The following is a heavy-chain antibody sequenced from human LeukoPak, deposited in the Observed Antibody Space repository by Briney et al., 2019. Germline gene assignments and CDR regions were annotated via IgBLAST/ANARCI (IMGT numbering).Heavy chain of an antibody. D-gene: IGHD4-17*01. V-gene: IGHV3-23*01. J-gene: IGHJ5*02. CDR2: IKGNGGSA. CDR1: GLTFGNYA. CDR3: TKDPNGDYIGAFDP. Sequence: PGGSLRLSCVAPGLTFGNYAMTWVRQVPGKGLEWVSSIKGNGGSAVYTDSVKGRFTTSRDNSKNTPYLQMNSLRAEDTALYYCTKDPNGDYIGAFDPWGQGTLVTVSS.